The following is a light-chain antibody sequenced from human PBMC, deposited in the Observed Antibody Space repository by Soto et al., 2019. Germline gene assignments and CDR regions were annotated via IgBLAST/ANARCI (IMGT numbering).Light chain of an antibody. J-gene: IGKJ4*01. CDR2: AAS. Sequence: AIRMTQSPSSFSASTGDRVTITCRASQGISSYLAWYQHKPGQAPNLLIYAASTLQAGVPSRFRGSGSGTDFTLTISSLQPEDFATYFCQQSNSSPPTFGGGTKVDIK. V-gene: IGKV1-8*01. CDR3: QQSNSSPPT. CDR1: QGISSY.